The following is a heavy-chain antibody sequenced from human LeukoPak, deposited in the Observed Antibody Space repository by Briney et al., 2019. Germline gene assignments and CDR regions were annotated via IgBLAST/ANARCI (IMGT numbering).Heavy chain of an antibody. CDR2: IIPIFGTA. Sequence: ASVKVSCKASGGTFTSYAIRWVRQAPGQGLEWMGGIIPIFGTANYAQKFQGRVTITTDESTSTAYMELSSLRSEDTAVYYFARDITVAGNRFDYWGQGTLVTVSS. CDR1: GGTFTSYA. J-gene: IGHJ4*02. V-gene: IGHV1-69*05. CDR3: ARDITVAGNRFDY. D-gene: IGHD6-19*01.